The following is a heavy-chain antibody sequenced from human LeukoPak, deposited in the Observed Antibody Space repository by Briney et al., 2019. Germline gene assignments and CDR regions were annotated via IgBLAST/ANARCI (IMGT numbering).Heavy chain of an antibody. J-gene: IGHJ5*02. CDR2: ISGSGGST. CDR3: AKVIGGSFWFDP. Sequence: GGSLSLSCAASGFTFSSYAMSWVRQAPGKGLEWVSAISGSGGSTYYADSVKGRFTISRDNSKNTLYLQMNSLRAEDTAVYYCAKVIGGSFWFDPWGQGTLVTVSS. CDR1: GFTFSSYA. V-gene: IGHV3-23*01. D-gene: IGHD1-26*01.